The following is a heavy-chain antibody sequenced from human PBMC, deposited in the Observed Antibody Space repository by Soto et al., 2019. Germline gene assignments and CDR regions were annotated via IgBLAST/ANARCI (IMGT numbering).Heavy chain of an antibody. D-gene: IGHD4-17*01. CDR3: ARPAATVIFYSGMDV. V-gene: IGHV3-30-3*01. CDR1: GFTFSDNA. J-gene: IGHJ6*02. Sequence: HPGRALRGSCADPGFTFSDNAMHWVRQAPGKGLEWVAIISFDGSNEHYADSVQGRFTISRDNSENTLYLQMNSLRADDTAVYYCARPAATVIFYSGMDVWGQGTTVTVSS. CDR2: ISFDGSNE.